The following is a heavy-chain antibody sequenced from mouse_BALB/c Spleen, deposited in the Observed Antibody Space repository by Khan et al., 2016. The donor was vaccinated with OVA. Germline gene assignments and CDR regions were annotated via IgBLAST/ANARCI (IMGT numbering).Heavy chain of an antibody. V-gene: IGHV1S41*01. CDR1: GYTFTSYW. D-gene: IGHD1-1*01. Sequence: DLVKPGASVKLSCKASGYTFTSYWINWIKQRPGQGLEWIGRIAPGSGSTSYNEMFKDKTTLTVDTSSSTAYIQLISLSSEDSAVYFCARSNYYGSVLYAMDYWGQGASVTVSS. CDR3: ARSNYYGSVLYAMDY. CDR2: IAPGSGST. J-gene: IGHJ4*01.